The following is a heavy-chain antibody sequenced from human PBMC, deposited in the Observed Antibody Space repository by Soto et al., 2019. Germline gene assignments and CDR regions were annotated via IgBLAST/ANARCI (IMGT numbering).Heavy chain of an antibody. CDR3: AKDLGGSGYGLFDY. D-gene: IGHD5-12*01. V-gene: IGHV3-30-3*01. J-gene: IGHJ4*02. CDR2: ISYDGSNK. Sequence: GGSLRLSCAASGFTFSSYAMHWVRQAPGKGLEWVAVISYDGSNKYYADSVKGRFTISRDNSKNTLYLQMNSLRAEDTAVYYCAKDLGGSGYGLFDYWGQGTLVTVSS. CDR1: GFTFSSYA.